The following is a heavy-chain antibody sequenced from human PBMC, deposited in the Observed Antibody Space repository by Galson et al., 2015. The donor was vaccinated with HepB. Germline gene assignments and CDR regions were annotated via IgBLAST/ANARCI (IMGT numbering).Heavy chain of an antibody. CDR2: ISGNGDST. V-gene: IGHV3-23*01. Sequence: LRLSCAASGLAFDTHAMSWVRQAPGRGLEWISGISGNGDSTFYADSVKGRFTVSRDNSNNMLYLQMNSLRAEDAGLYFCAKGYGLFDSWGQGILVTVSS. D-gene: IGHD5-18*01. CDR1: GLAFDTHA. CDR3: AKGYGLFDS. J-gene: IGHJ5*01.